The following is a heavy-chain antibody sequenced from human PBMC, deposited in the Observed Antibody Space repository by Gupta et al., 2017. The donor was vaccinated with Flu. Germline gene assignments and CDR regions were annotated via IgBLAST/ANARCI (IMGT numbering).Heavy chain of an antibody. J-gene: IGHJ2*01. D-gene: IGHD2-8*02. V-gene: IGHV3-53*02. CDR2: IYSDGTT. Sequence: EVRLVETGGGLIQPGGSLRLSCAASGFTGISNYMHWVRQAPGKGLEWVSGIYSDGTTFYADSVKGRVTISTDNPRNTLYLQMNSLRAEDTAVYYCARVVNIAVGGIGDWKFDLWGRGTLVTVSS. CDR3: ARVVNIAVGGIGDWKFDL. CDR1: GFTGISNY.